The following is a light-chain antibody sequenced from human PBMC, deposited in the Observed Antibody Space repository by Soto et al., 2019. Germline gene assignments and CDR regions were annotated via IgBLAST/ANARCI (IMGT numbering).Light chain of an antibody. J-gene: IGKJ5*01. CDR2: GSS. V-gene: IGKV3-15*01. CDR1: QNVRTK. CDR3: QQYNSWPQIT. Sequence: EIVMTQSPDILSVSPGEGATLSCRASQNVRTKLAWYQQKAGQAPRLLIYGSSTRATGIPDRFSGSGSETQYTLTISSLQSEDFAVYYCQQYNSWPQITFGQGTRLVIK.